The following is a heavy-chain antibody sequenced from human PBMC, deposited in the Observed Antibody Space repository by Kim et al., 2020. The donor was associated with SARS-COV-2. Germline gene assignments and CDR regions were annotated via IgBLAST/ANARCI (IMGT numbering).Heavy chain of an antibody. Sequence: SETLSLTCTVSGGSISSYYWSWIRQPPGKGLEWIGYIYYSGSTNYNPSLKSRVTISVDTSKNQFSLKLSSVTAADTAVYYCARPRAGYSYGLFDYWGQGTLVTVSS. V-gene: IGHV4-59*08. CDR3: ARPRAGYSYGLFDY. CDR1: GGSISSYY. CDR2: IYYSGST. J-gene: IGHJ4*02. D-gene: IGHD5-18*01.